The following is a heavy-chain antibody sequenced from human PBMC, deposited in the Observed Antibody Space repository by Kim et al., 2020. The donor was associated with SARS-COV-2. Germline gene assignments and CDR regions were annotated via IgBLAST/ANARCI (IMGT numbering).Heavy chain of an antibody. V-gene: IGHV1-3*01. CDR3: AREAGAARPRWFDP. J-gene: IGHJ5*02. Sequence: ASVKVSCKASGYTFTSYAMHWVRQAPGQRLEWMGWINAGNGNTKYSQKFQGRVTITRDTSASTAYMELSSLRSEDTAVYYCAREAGAARPRWFDPWGQGTLVTVSS. D-gene: IGHD6-6*01. CDR2: INAGNGNT. CDR1: GYTFTSYA.